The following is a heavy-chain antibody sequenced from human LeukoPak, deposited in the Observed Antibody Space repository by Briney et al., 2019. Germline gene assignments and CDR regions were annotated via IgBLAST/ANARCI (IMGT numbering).Heavy chain of an antibody. CDR3: ARAKHYDYVWGSYRFDAFDI. Sequence: SQTLSLTCTVSGGSISSGGYYWRWIRQHPGKGLEWNGYIYYSWSTYYNPSLNSRVTISVDTAKNQFSLKLSSVTAADTAVYYCARAKHYDYVWGSYRFDAFDIWGQGTMVTVSS. CDR1: GGSISSGGYY. J-gene: IGHJ3*02. CDR2: IYYSWST. V-gene: IGHV4-31*03. D-gene: IGHD3-16*02.